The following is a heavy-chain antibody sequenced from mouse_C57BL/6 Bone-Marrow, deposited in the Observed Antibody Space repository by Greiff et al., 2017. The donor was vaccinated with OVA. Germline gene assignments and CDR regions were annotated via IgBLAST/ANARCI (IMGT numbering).Heavy chain of an antibody. V-gene: IGHV1-82*01. CDR2: IYPGDGDT. J-gene: IGHJ2*01. D-gene: IGHD1-1*01. CDR1: GYALSSSW. Sequence: QVQLQQSGPELVKPGASVKISCKASGYALSSSWMNWVKQRPGKGLEWIGRIYPGDGDTNYNGKFKGKATLTADKSSSTAYMQLSSLTSEDSAVYFCARERFTTVVATDYFDYWGQGTTLTVSS. CDR3: ARERFTTVVATDYFDY.